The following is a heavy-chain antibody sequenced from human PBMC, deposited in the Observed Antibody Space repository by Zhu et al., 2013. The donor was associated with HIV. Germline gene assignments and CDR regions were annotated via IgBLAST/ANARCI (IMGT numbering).Heavy chain of an antibody. Sequence: VQRQESGPGLVKPSETLSLTCSVSNGSVSSGRYYWSWIRQPPGKGLEWIGYIYYTGNTKYNPSLKSRVTISVDTSKNQFSLKLNSVIAADTAVYYCARGNPYYNYAMDVWGQGTAVTVSS. CDR1: NGSVSSGRYY. CDR3: ARGNPYYNYAMDV. CDR2: IYYTGNT. V-gene: IGHV4-61*01. J-gene: IGHJ6*02.